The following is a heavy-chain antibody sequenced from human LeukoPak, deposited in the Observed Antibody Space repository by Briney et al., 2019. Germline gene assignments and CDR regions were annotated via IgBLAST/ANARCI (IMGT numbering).Heavy chain of an antibody. V-gene: IGHV3-30-3*01. CDR2: ISYDGSNK. CDR3: ASSTFIVGATGY. D-gene: IGHD1-26*01. J-gene: IGHJ4*02. Sequence: GGSLRLSCAASGFTFSSYAMHWVRQAPGKGLEWVAVISYDGSNKYYADSVKGRFTISRDNSKNTLYLQMNSLRAEDTAVYYCASSTFIVGATGYWGQGTLSPSPQ. CDR1: GFTFSSYA.